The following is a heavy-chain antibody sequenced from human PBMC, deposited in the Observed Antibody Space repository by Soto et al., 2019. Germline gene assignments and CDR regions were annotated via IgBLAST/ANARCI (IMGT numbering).Heavy chain of an antibody. CDR1: GYTFTSYD. J-gene: IGHJ4*02. Sequence: SVKVSCKASGYTFTSYDISWVRQAPGQGLEWMGGIIPIFGTANYAQKFQGRVTITADESTSTAYMELSSLRSEDTAVYYCAREKSGYDLYYFDYWGQGTLVTVSS. D-gene: IGHD5-12*01. CDR3: AREKSGYDLYYFDY. V-gene: IGHV1-69*13. CDR2: IIPIFGTA.